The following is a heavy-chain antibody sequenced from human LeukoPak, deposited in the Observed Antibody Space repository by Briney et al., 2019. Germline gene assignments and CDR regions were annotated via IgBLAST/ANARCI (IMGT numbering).Heavy chain of an antibody. J-gene: IGHJ4*02. CDR3: ATAPRVSH. Sequence: ASVKVSCKASGYTFIDYYIHWVKQAPGRGLEWMGRVDPEDAETIYAEKFQGRVTITADTSTVTAYMELRSLRFDDTAVYYCATAPRVSHWGQGTLVTVSS. CDR1: GYTFIDYY. CDR2: VDPEDAET. V-gene: IGHV1-69-2*01.